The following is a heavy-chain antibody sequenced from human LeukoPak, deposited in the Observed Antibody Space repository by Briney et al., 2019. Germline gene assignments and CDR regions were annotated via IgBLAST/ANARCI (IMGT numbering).Heavy chain of an antibody. D-gene: IGHD6-13*01. V-gene: IGHV3-23*01. CDR2: ISGSGGST. CDR1: GFTFSSYA. CDR3: AKDTGREPGIAAAGTPY. J-gene: IGHJ4*02. Sequence: GGSLRLSCAASGFTFSSYAMSWVRQAPGKGLEWVSAISGSGGSTYYADSVKGRFTISRDNSKNTLYLQMNSLRAEDTAVYYCAKDTGREPGIAAAGTPYWGQGTLVTVSS.